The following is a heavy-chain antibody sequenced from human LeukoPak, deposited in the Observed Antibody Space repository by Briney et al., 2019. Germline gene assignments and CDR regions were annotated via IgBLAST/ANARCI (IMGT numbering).Heavy chain of an antibody. CDR1: GYTFTSYA. J-gene: IGHJ4*02. Sequence: ASVKVSCKASGYTFTSYAMHWVRQAPGQRLEWMGWINAGNGNTKYSQKFQGRVTITRDTSASTAYMELSSPRSEDTAVYYCARVGYDILTGYDYWGQGTLVTVSS. D-gene: IGHD3-9*01. CDR2: INAGNGNT. CDR3: ARVGYDILTGYDY. V-gene: IGHV1-3*01.